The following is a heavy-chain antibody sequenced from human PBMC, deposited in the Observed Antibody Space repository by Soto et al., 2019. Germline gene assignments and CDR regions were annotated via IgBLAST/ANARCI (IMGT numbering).Heavy chain of an antibody. J-gene: IGHJ6*02. D-gene: IGHD3-16*01. CDR2: ISYDGSNK. V-gene: IGHV3-30-3*01. CDR3: ARDRGMITSRAYGMDV. Sequence: QVQLVESGGGVFQPGRSLRLSCEASGFTFSSYAMHWVRQAPGKGLEWVAVISYDGSNKYYADSVKGRFTISRDNSKNTLYLQMNSLRAEDTAGYYCARDRGMITSRAYGMDVWGQGPMVTVSS. CDR1: GFTFSSYA.